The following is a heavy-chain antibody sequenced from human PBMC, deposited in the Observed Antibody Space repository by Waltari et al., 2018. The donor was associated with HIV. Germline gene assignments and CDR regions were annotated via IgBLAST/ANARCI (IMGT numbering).Heavy chain of an antibody. D-gene: IGHD2-21*02. CDR2: IYSGGST. Sequence: EVQLVESGGGLIQPGGSLSLSCEACGSSVGSTYLRGVRPAPGKGLEWVSVIYSGGSTYYADSVKGRFTISRDNSKNTLYLQMNSLRAEDTAVYYCARGFGCGGDCYYFDYWGQGTLVTVSS. CDR1: GSSVGSTY. V-gene: IGHV3-53*01. J-gene: IGHJ4*02. CDR3: ARGFGCGGDCYYFDY.